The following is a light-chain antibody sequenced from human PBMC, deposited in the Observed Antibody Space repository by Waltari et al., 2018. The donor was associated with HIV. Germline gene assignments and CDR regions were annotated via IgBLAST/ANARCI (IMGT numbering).Light chain of an antibody. CDR2: NTF. V-gene: IGLV3-9*01. CDR3: QVWDSSTVI. Sequence: SYLLTQAPSESVAAGQTATITCGGDYLGIKNVRWFHQKPGQAPLLVIFNTFNRPSGVPERFSGTNSADTATRTISGAQLADEGDYYCQVWDSSTVIFGSGT. J-gene: IGLJ1*01. CDR1: YLGIKN.